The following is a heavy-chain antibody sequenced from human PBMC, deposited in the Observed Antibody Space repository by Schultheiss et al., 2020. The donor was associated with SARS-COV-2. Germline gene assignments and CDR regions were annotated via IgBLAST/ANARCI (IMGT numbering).Heavy chain of an antibody. Sequence: GGSLRLSCAASGFTFSGSAMHWVRQASGKGLEWVGRTRNKANSYTTEYAASVKGRFTISRDDSKSIAYLQMNSLKTEDTAVYYCTRGMSGYYTGRFDPWGQGTLVTVSS. J-gene: IGHJ5*02. V-gene: IGHV3-73*01. CDR3: TRGMSGYYTGRFDP. CDR1: GFTFSGSA. D-gene: IGHD3-3*01. CDR2: TRNKANSYTT.